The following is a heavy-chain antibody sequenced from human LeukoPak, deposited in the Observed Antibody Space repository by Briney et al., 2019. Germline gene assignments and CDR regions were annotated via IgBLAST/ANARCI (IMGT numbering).Heavy chain of an antibody. CDR1: GGSINSYY. J-gene: IGHJ6*02. CDR2: IYYSGST. Sequence: SETLSLTCTVSGGSINSYYWTWIRQPPGKGLEWIGYIYYSGSTHYNPSLNSRVTISMDTSKNHFSLKLSSVTAADTAIYYCARTSRHFYGSGSNLTPWHAGMDVWGQGTKVTVSS. V-gene: IGHV4-59*01. D-gene: IGHD3-10*01. CDR3: ARTSRHFYGSGSNLTPWHAGMDV.